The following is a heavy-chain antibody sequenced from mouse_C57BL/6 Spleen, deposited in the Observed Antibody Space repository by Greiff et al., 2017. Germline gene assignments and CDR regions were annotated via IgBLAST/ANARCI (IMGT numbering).Heavy chain of an antibody. V-gene: IGHV1-81*01. D-gene: IGHD3-2*02. CDR3: ARKGTAQATSFDY. Sequence: VQLQQSGAELARPGASVKLSCKASGYTFTSYGISWVQQRPGQGLEWIGEIYHRSGNTYYNEKFKGKATLTADKSSSTAYMELRSLTSEDSAVYFCARKGTAQATSFDYWGQGTTLTVSS. J-gene: IGHJ2*01. CDR2: IYHRSGNT. CDR1: GYTFTSYG.